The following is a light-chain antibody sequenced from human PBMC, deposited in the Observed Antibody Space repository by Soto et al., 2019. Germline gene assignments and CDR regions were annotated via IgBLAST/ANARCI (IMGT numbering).Light chain of an antibody. CDR2: EVS. CDR3: SSYTSSSTPNWV. J-gene: IGLJ3*02. CDR1: SSDVGGYNY. V-gene: IGLV2-14*01. Sequence: QSALTQPASVSGSPGQSITISCTGTSSDVGGYNYVSWYQQHPGKAPKLMIYEVSNRPSGVSNRFSGSKSGNTASLTISGLQAEDEADYYCSSYTSSSTPNWVFGGGTKFTVL.